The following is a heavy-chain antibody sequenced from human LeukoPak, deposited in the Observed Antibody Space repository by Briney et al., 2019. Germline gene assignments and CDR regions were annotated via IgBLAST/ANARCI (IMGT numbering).Heavy chain of an antibody. CDR1: GGSINNYY. Sequence: PSETLSLTCTVSGGSINNYYWNWIRQPPGKGLEWIGYIYYSGSTTYNPSLKSRVTMSVDTSKNQFSLKLSSVTAADTAVYYCARTGRIAARPDPYYFDYWGQGTLVTVSS. D-gene: IGHD6-6*01. J-gene: IGHJ4*02. CDR2: IYYSGST. CDR3: ARTGRIAARPDPYYFDY. V-gene: IGHV4-59*08.